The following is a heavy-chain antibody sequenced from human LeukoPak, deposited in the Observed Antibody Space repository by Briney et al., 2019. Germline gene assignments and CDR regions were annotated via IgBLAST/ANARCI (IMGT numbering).Heavy chain of an antibody. Sequence: PGGSLRLSCATSGFTFSSYAMSWVRQAPGKGLEWVSAISGSGGSTYYADSVKGRFTISRDNSKNTLYLQMNSLRAEDTAVYYCAKDQMATMIYWLDPWGQGTLVTVSS. J-gene: IGHJ5*02. V-gene: IGHV3-23*01. D-gene: IGHD5-12*01. CDR3: AKDQMATMIYWLDP. CDR2: ISGSGGST. CDR1: GFTFSSYA.